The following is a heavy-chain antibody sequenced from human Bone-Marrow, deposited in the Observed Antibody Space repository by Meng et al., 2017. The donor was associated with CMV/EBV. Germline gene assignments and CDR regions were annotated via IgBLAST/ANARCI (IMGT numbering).Heavy chain of an antibody. CDR3: ARDRPLRFATYYYGMDV. CDR2: ISGSGGST. J-gene: IGHJ6*02. CDR1: GFTFSSYA. D-gene: IGHD3-3*01. V-gene: IGHV3-23*01. Sequence: GGSLRRSCAASGFTFSSYAMSWVRQAPGKGLEWVSAISGSGGSTYYADSVKGRFTISRDNSKNTLYLQMNSLRAEDTAVYYCARDRPLRFATYYYGMDVWGQGTTVTVSS.